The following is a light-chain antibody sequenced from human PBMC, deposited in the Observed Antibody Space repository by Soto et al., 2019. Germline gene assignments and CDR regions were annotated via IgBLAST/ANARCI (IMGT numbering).Light chain of an antibody. Sequence: AIQLTQSPSSLSASVGDRVTITCRASQGISSALAWYQQKPGKSPNLLIYDVSSLESGVPSRFSGSGSGTDFTLTICSLQPEDFATYYCQQFNTYPALTFGGGTKVEIK. CDR2: DVS. V-gene: IGKV1-13*02. J-gene: IGKJ4*01. CDR3: QQFNTYPALT. CDR1: QGISSA.